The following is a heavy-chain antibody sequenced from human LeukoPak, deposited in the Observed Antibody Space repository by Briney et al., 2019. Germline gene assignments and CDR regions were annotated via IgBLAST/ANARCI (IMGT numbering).Heavy chain of an antibody. CDR2: ISDIGSI. J-gene: IGHJ4*02. D-gene: IGHD2/OR15-2a*01. CDR3: AGHHPRNTVDF. V-gene: IGHV4-59*08. Sequence: SETLSLTCTVSGGSISSYYWSWIRQPPGEGLEWIAYISDIGSINYNPSLKSRVTISLDTSKNQFSLKLSSVTAADTAVYCCAGHHPRNTVDFWGQGTLVTVSS. CDR1: GGSISSYY.